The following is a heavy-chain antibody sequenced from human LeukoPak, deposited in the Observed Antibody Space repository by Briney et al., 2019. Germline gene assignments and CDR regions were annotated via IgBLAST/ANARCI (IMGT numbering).Heavy chain of an antibody. Sequence: GGSLRLSCAASGFTFSSYAMSWVRQAPGKGLEWVSAISGSGGSTYYADSVKGRFTISRDNSKNTLYLQMNSLKPEDTAVYYCARDQIIVTTTLDYYYGMDVWGQGTTVTVSS. V-gene: IGHV3-23*01. CDR2: ISGSGGST. CDR1: GFTFSSYA. D-gene: IGHD5-12*01. CDR3: ARDQIIVTTTLDYYYGMDV. J-gene: IGHJ6*02.